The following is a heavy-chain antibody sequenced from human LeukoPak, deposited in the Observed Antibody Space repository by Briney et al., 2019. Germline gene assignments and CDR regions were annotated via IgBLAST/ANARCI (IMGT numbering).Heavy chain of an antibody. D-gene: IGHD3-22*01. V-gene: IGHV3-30*02. CDR2: IRYDGSNK. CDR1: GFTFSSYG. Sequence: GGSLRLSCAASGFTFSSYGMHWVRQAPGKGLEWVAFIRYDGSNKYYADSVKGRFTIPRDNSKNTLYLQMNSLRAEDTAVYYCAKRYRQRGYYDSSLDYWGQGALVTVSS. J-gene: IGHJ4*02. CDR3: AKRYRQRGYYDSSLDY.